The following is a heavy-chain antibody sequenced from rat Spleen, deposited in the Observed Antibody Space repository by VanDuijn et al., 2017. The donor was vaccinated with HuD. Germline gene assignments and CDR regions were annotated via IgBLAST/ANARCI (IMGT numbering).Heavy chain of an antibody. V-gene: IGHV5-22*01. D-gene: IGHD1-12*02. CDR1: GFTFSDYY. J-gene: IGHJ4*01. CDR3: ARDDGSYYSYVMDA. Sequence: EVQLVESGGGLVQPGRSLKLSCAASGFTFSDYYMAWVRQAPKKGLEWVASISYEGSSTYYGDSVKGRFTISRDNAKSTLYLQMNSLRSEDTATYYCARDDGSYYSYVMDAWGQGASVTVSS. CDR2: ISYEGSST.